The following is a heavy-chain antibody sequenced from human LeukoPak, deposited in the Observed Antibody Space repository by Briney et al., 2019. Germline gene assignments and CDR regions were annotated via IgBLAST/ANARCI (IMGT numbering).Heavy chain of an antibody. CDR2: ISSSSSYI. CDR3: ARDLGTVTPPDWFDP. D-gene: IGHD4-11*01. Sequence: GGSLRLSCTASGFTVSNYYMNWVRQAPGKGLEWVSAISSSSSYIYYADSVKGRFNISRDNAKNSLYLQMNSLRAEDTAVYYCARDLGTVTPPDWFDPWGQGTLVTVSS. CDR1: GFTVSNYY. V-gene: IGHV3-21*04. J-gene: IGHJ5*02.